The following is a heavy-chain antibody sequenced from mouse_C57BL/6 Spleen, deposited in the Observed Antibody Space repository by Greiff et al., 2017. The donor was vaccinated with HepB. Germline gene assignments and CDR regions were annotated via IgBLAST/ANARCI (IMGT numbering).Heavy chain of an antibody. V-gene: IGHV1-50*01. CDR1: GYTFTSYW. D-gene: IGHD1-1*01. CDR2: IDPSDSYT. J-gene: IGHJ4*01. Sequence: QVQLQQPGAELVKPGASVKLSCKASGYTFTSYWMQWVKQRPGQGLEWIGEIDPSDSYTNYNQKFKGKATLTVDTSSSTAYMQLSSLTSEDSAVYYCARWAVVPPYYAMDYWGQGTSVTVSS. CDR3: ARWAVVPPYYAMDY.